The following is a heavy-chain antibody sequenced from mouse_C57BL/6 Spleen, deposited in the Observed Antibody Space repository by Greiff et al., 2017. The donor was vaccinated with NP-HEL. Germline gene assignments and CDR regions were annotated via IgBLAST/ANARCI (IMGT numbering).Heavy chain of an antibody. Sequence: QVQLQQSGPELVKPGASVKISCKASGYSFTSYYIHWVKQRPGQGLEWIGWIYTGSGNTKYNEKFKGKATLTADTSSSTAYMQLSSLTSEDSAVYYCARYGTYFDYWGQGTTLTVSS. V-gene: IGHV1-66*01. CDR3: ARYGTYFDY. CDR2: IYTGSGNT. D-gene: IGHD4-1*01. J-gene: IGHJ2*01. CDR1: GYSFTSYY.